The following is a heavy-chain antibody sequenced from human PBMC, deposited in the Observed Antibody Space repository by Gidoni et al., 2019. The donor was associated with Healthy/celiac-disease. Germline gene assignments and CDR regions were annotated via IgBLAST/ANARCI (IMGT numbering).Heavy chain of an antibody. D-gene: IGHD3-22*01. J-gene: IGHJ3*02. CDR2: IYSGGST. CDR1: GFTVSSNY. CDR3: ASERGYYDSNGAFDI. Sequence: EVQLVESGGGLIQPGGSLRLSCAASGFTVSSNYMSWVRQAPGKGLEWVSVIYSGGSTYYADSVKGRFTISRDNSKNTLYLQMNSLRAEDTAVYYCASERGYYDSNGAFDIWGQGTMVTVSS. V-gene: IGHV3-53*01.